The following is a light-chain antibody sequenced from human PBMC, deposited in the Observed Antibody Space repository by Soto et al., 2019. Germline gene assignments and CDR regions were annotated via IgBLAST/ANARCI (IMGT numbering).Light chain of an antibody. CDR3: QHYNTYPLT. CDR1: QSICYW. V-gene: IGKV1-5*03. J-gene: IGKJ4*01. CDR2: KAS. Sequence: QMNPFPSALFASVGDRVHITCRARQSICYWLAWYQQKPGKAPKLLIYKASSLEGGVPSRFSGSGSGTEFNITISSLQPDDFATYYCQHYNTYPLTFGGGTTVDTK.